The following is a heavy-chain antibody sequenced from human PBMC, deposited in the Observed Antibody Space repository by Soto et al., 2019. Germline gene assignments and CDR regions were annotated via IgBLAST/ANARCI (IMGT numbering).Heavy chain of an antibody. V-gene: IGHV4-31*11. Sequence: QVQLQESGPGLVKPSQTLSLTCAVSGGSISSGNYYWNWIRQHPGKGLEWIGYIYYNGPTYYNPSLKSRVAISLDTSKNQFSLKLSSVTAADTAVYYCARGFGGYDYIWRTSRSYGFDSWGQGTLVTVSS. CDR1: GGSISSGNYY. CDR3: ARGFGGYDYIWRTSRSYGFDS. J-gene: IGHJ4*01. D-gene: IGHD3-16*02. CDR2: IYYNGPT.